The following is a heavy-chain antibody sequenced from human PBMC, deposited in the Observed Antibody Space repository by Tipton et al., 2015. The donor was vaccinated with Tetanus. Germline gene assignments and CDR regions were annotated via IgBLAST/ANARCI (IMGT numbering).Heavy chain of an antibody. J-gene: IGHJ4*02. CDR3: AKGSAAATYFFDY. Sequence: SLRLSCAASGFMFSSYTMSWVRQAPGKGLECVSAIGGSGGASYYADSVKGRCTISRDNSKSNLYLQVHSLRVEDTAIFFCAKGSAAATYFFDYWGQGTPVTVSS. CDR2: IGGSGGAS. V-gene: IGHV3-23*01. D-gene: IGHD6-25*01. CDR1: GFMFSSYT.